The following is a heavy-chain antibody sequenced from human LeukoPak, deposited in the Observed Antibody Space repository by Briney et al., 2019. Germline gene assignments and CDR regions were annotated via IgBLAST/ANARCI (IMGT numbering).Heavy chain of an antibody. Sequence: ASVKVSCKASGYTFTSYDINWVRQATGQGPEWMGWMNPNSGNTGYAQKFRGRVTMTRNTSISTAYMGLSSLRFEDRAVYYCARGLRDSSGREYFQHWGQGTLVTVSS. CDR1: GYTFTSYD. V-gene: IGHV1-8*01. CDR3: ARGLRDSSGREYFQH. D-gene: IGHD3-22*01. J-gene: IGHJ1*01. CDR2: MNPNSGNT.